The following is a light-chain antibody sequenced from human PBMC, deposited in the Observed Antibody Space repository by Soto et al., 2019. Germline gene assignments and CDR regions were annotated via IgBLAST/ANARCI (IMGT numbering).Light chain of an antibody. CDR3: QQRSNWPPIT. CDR2: GAS. V-gene: IGKV3-11*01. J-gene: IGKJ5*01. CDR1: QSVSSN. Sequence: EIVLTQSPATLSVSPGERATLSCRASQSVSSNLAWYQQKPGQAPRLLIYGASTRATGIPARFSGSGSGTDFTLTISSLKPEDFAVYYCQQRSNWPPITFGQGTRLEIK.